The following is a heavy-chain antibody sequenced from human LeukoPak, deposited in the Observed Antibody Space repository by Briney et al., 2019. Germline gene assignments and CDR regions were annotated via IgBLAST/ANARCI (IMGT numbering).Heavy chain of an antibody. CDR2: IYYSGSS. CDR3: ARAVHYSGTSDQYTGGWYYFDF. V-gene: IGHV4-59*01. J-gene: IGHJ4*02. CDR1: GGSIRSYY. D-gene: IGHD3-10*01. Sequence: PSETLSLTCTVSGGSIRSYYWSWIRQPPGKGLEWIGYIYYSGSSNSDPSLKSRATISVDMSRKHFFLDLISVTAADTAVYYCARAVHYSGTSDQYTGGWYYFDFWGQGTRVTVSS.